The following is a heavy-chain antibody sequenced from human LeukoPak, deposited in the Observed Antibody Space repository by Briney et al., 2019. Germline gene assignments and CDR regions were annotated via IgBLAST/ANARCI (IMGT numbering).Heavy chain of an antibody. V-gene: IGHV1-8*01. Sequence: ASVKVSCKASGYTFTSYDINWVRQATGQGLEWMGWMNPNSGNTGHAQKFQGRVTMTRNTSISTAYMELSSLRSEDTAVYYRARGPPLLWFGQAQFQHWGQGTLVTVSS. CDR1: GYTFTSYD. D-gene: IGHD3-10*01. CDR2: MNPNSGNT. CDR3: ARGPPLLWFGQAQFQH. J-gene: IGHJ1*01.